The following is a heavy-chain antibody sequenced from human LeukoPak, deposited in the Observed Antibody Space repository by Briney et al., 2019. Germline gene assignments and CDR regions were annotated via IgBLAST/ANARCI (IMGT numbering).Heavy chain of an antibody. D-gene: IGHD6-13*01. V-gene: IGHV4-61*05. Sequence: SETLSLTCSVSGDSITSTSYYWSWIRQPPGKGLEWIGYIYYSGSTNYNPSLKSRVTISVDTSKNQFSLKLSSVTAADTAVYYCAISLRGAAGTIDYWGQGTLVTVSS. CDR3: AISLRGAAGTIDY. CDR1: GDSITSTSYY. CDR2: IYYSGST. J-gene: IGHJ4*02.